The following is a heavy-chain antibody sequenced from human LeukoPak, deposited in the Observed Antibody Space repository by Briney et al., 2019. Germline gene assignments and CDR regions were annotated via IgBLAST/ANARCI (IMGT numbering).Heavy chain of an antibody. V-gene: IGHV3-30*03. J-gene: IGHJ3*02. CDR1: GFTFSSYG. Sequence: GGPLRLSCAASGFTFSSYGMHWVRQAPGKGLEWVALISYDGSNKYYADSVKGRFTISRDNSKNTLYLQMNSLRAEDTAVYYCARGGLAAAGTLDGVDIWGQGTMVTVSS. CDR3: ARGGLAAAGTLDGVDI. CDR2: ISYDGSNK. D-gene: IGHD6-13*01.